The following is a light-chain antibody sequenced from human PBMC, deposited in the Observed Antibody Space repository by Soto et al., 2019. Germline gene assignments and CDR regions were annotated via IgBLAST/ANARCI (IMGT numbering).Light chain of an antibody. CDR2: GAS. CDR3: QQYNNLWT. J-gene: IGKJ1*01. V-gene: IGKV3-15*01. Sequence: EVVLTQSPGTLSLSQGERATLSCRASQSVDSNLAWYQQKPGQAPRLLIYGASTRATGISARFSGSGSGTEFTLTISSLQSEDFGVYYCQQYNNLWTFGQGT. CDR1: QSVDSN.